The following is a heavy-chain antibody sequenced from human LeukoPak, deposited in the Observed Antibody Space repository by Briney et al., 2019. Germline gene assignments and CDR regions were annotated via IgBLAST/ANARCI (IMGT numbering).Heavy chain of an antibody. D-gene: IGHD5-12*01. CDR3: ARRGYDYGGWFDP. V-gene: IGHV3-21*01. Sequence: PGGSLRLSCAASGFTFSSYSMNWVRQAPGKGLEWVSSISSSSSYIYYADSVKGRFTISRDNAKNSLYPQMNSLRAEDTAVYYCARRGYDYGGWFDPWGQGTLVTVSS. CDR2: ISSSSSYI. J-gene: IGHJ5*02. CDR1: GFTFSSYS.